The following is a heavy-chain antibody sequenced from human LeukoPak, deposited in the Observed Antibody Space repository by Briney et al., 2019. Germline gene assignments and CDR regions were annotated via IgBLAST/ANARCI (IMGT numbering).Heavy chain of an antibody. CDR2: IKGDGSSP. D-gene: IGHD2-2*01. CDR3: AKVRSVVPAATYYFDC. V-gene: IGHV3-74*01. Sequence: GGSLRLSCAASGFTFSSHWMHWVRQAPGKGLVWVSRIKGDGSSPTYADSVKGRFTISRDNAKNTLYLQMNGLRAEDTAVYYCAKVRSVVPAATYYFDCWGQGTLVTVSS. J-gene: IGHJ4*02. CDR1: GFTFSSHW.